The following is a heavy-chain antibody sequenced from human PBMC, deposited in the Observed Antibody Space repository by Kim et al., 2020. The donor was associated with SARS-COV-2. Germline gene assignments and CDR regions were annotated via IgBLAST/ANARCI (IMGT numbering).Heavy chain of an antibody. CDR1: GYTLNRWG. V-gene: IGHV1-3*01. Sequence: ASVKVSCKASGYTLNRWGIHWVRQAPGQSLEWMGWINVGNGDTKSSQPFRGRVTFTSDTSASTAYMDLRSLMYEYTAVYYCARGRYNYDNCGCEPYSFDYLGLGSLVTFSS. J-gene: IGHJ4*02. CDR2: INVGNGDT. D-gene: IGHD3-22*01. CDR3: ARGRYNYDNCGCEPYSFDY.